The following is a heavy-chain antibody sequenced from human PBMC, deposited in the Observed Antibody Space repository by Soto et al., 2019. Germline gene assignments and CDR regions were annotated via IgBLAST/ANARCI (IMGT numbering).Heavy chain of an antibody. D-gene: IGHD2-15*01. V-gene: IGHV4-30-2*01. CDR1: GGSISSGGYS. CDR2: IYHSGST. J-gene: IGHJ5*02. CDR3: ARYYEYCSGGSCYSWFDP. Sequence: QLQLQESGSGLVKPSQTLSLTCAVSGGSISSGGYSWSWIRQPPGKGLEWIGYIYHSGSTYYNPSLKSRVTISVDRSKNQFSLKLSSVTAADTAVYYCARYYEYCSGGSCYSWFDPWGQGTLVTVSS.